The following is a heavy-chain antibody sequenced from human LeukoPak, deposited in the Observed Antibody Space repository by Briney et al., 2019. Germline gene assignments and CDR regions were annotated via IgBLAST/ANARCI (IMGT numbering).Heavy chain of an antibody. Sequence: SETLSLTCTVSGGSISSNYWSWIRQPPGKGLEWIGYIYHSGSTNYNPSLKSRVTISVDTSKNQFSLKLSSVTAADTAVYYCARDRGPYSGYDSYYFDYWGQGTLVTVSS. CDR3: ARDRGPYSGYDSYYFDY. V-gene: IGHV4-59*12. D-gene: IGHD5-12*01. J-gene: IGHJ4*02. CDR2: IYHSGST. CDR1: GGSISSNY.